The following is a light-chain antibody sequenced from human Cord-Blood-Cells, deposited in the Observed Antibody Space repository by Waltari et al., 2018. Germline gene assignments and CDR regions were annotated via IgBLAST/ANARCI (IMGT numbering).Light chain of an antibody. Sequence: DIVMTQSPLSLPVTPGEPASISCRSSQSLLHSNGYKYLDWYLQKPGQSPQLLIYLGSNRASGVPDRFSGSGSGTDFTLKISRGEAEDVGVYYCMQALQTPRSFGQGTKLEIK. CDR2: LGS. CDR3: MQALQTPRS. CDR1: QSLLHSNGYKY. J-gene: IGKJ2*03. V-gene: IGKV2-28*01.